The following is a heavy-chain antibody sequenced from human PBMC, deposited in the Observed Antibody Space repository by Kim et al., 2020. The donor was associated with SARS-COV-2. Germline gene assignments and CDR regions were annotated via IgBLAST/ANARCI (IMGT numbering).Heavy chain of an antibody. J-gene: IGHJ4*02. D-gene: IGHD5-18*01. CDR3: VRGGGYSYGYLDY. CDR1: GFTFSSYW. V-gene: IGHV3-74*01. Sequence: GGSLRLSYAASGFTFSSYWMHWVRQAPGKGLVWVSRINSDGSSTSYADSVKGRFTISRDSAKNTLYLQMNSLRAEDTAVYYCVRGGGYSYGYLDYWGQGTLVTVSS. CDR2: INSDGSST.